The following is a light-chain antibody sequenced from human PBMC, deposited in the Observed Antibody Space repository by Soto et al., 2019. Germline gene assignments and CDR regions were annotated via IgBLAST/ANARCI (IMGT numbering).Light chain of an antibody. CDR3: QQYGSSPPWT. Sequence: EIVLTQSPGTLSLSPGERATLSCRASQSVSSSYLAWYQQKPGQAPRLLIYGASSRATGIPDRFGGSGSGTEFTLASNRLEPEDFAVYYCQQYGSSPPWTFGQGTKVDI. J-gene: IGKJ1*01. CDR1: QSVSSSY. V-gene: IGKV3-20*01. CDR2: GAS.